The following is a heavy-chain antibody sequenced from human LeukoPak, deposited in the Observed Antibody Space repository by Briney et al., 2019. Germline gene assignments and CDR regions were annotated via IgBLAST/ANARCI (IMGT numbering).Heavy chain of an antibody. CDR1: GFTFSNHW. V-gene: IGHV3-74*01. Sequence: GGSLRLSCAASGFTFSNHWMHWVRQAPGKGLIWVSRINSDGSGATYADSVKGRFTISRDNAKNSLYLQMNSLRAEDTAVYYCARVWYSSAPGGAFDIWGQGTMVTVSS. D-gene: IGHD6-19*01. J-gene: IGHJ3*02. CDR2: INSDGSGA. CDR3: ARVWYSSAPGGAFDI.